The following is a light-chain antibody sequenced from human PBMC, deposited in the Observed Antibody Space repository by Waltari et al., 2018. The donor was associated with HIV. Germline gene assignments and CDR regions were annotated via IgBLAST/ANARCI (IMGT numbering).Light chain of an antibody. CDR3: QQYLDWPPWT. Sequence: EIVMTQSPATLSVSPSQTVPLSCRASQNIGANLAWYQQRPGQPPRLLIHGASSRNPGIPARFSGRGTGTAFTLQITILQSDDLGIYYCQQYLDWPPWTFGQGTKVQI. CDR2: GAS. J-gene: IGKJ1*01. CDR1: QNIGAN. V-gene: IGKV3D-15*01.